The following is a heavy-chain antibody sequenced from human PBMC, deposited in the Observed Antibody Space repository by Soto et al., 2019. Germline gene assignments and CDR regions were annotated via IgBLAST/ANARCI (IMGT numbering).Heavy chain of an antibody. CDR2: IIPILGIA. J-gene: IGHJ4*02. CDR1: GGTFSSYT. CDR3: ARDYSNSFYFDY. V-gene: IGHV1-69*04. Sequence: GASVKVSSKASGGTFSSYTISWVRQAPGQGLEWMGRIIPILGIANYAQKFQGRVTITADKSTSTAYMELSSLRSEDTAVYYCARDYSNSFYFDYWGQGTLVTVSS. D-gene: IGHD4-4*01.